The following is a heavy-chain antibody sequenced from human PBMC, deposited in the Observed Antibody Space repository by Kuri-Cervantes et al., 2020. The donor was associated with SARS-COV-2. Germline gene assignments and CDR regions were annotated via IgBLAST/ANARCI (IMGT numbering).Heavy chain of an antibody. CDR2: ISSSGTTI. V-gene: IGHV3-11*04. J-gene: IGHJ5*02. CDR3: ARDLRLGKSLDP. D-gene: IGHD7-27*01. Sequence: GESLKISCAASGFNFSDYYITWIRQAPGKGLEWVSYISSSGTTIHYADSMKGRFTISRDNAKNSVYLQMNSLRAEDTAVYYCARDLRLGKSLDPWGQGTLVTVSS. CDR1: GFNFSDYY.